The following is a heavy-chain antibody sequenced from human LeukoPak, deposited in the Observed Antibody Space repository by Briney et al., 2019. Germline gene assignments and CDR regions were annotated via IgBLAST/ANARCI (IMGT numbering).Heavy chain of an antibody. J-gene: IGHJ5*02. Sequence: SETLSLACTVSGASISSGNYYWSWIRQPAGQRLEWIGRVYTSGSTSYNPSLKSRATISLDTSRNQFSLNLTSVTAADTAVYYCAREGYSSSFNWFDPWGQGTLVTVSS. CDR2: VYTSGST. CDR3: AREGYSSSFNWFDP. V-gene: IGHV4-61*02. D-gene: IGHD6-13*01. CDR1: GASISSGNYY.